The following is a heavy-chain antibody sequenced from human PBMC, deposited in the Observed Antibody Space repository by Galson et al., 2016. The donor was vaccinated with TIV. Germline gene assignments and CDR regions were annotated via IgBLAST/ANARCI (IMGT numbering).Heavy chain of an antibody. J-gene: IGHJ4*02. CDR2: IKQDGSEK. CDR1: GFTFGSYW. Sequence: SLRLSCAASGFTFGSYWMSWVRQAPGKGLEWVANIKQDGSEKYYVDSVKGRFTISRDNAKNSLYLQMNSLRAEDTAVYYSARDYAGWGQGTLVTVSS. CDR3: ARDYAG. V-gene: IGHV3-7*03. D-gene: IGHD3-16*01.